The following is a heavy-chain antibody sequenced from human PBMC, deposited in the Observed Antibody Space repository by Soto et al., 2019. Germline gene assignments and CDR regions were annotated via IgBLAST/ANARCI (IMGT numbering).Heavy chain of an antibody. CDR2: ISAYNGNT. CDR1: GYTFTSYG. V-gene: IGHV1-18*01. Sequence: ASVKVSCKASGYTFTSYGISWVRQAPGQGLEWMGWISAYNGNTNYAQKLQGRVTMTTDTSTSTAYMELRSLRSDDTAVYYCARGRGDIVVVVAASYYYYYMAVWGKGTTVTVSS. J-gene: IGHJ6*03. CDR3: ARGRGDIVVVVAASYYYYYMAV. D-gene: IGHD2-15*01.